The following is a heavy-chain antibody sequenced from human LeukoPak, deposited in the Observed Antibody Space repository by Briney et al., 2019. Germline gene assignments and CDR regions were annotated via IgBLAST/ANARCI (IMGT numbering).Heavy chain of an antibody. CDR3: ARDNDSRDTPHFDY. D-gene: IGHD3-16*01. CDR2: IIPIFGTA. Sequence: SVKVSCKASGGTFSNYAISWVRQAPGQGLEWMGGIIPIFGTANYAQKFRGRVTITADKSTRTAYMELSSLRSEDTAVYYCARDNDSRDTPHFDYWGQGTLVTVSS. J-gene: IGHJ4*02. CDR1: GGTFSNYA. V-gene: IGHV1-69*06.